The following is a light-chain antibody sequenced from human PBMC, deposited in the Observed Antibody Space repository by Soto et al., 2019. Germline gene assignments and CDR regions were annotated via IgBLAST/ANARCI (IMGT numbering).Light chain of an antibody. V-gene: IGKV3-20*01. CDR2: GAS. J-gene: IGKJ4*01. CDR3: QQYGISPPLT. CDR1: QSVNSNY. Sequence: EIVLTQSPGTLSLSPGERATLSCRASQSVNSNYLAWYQQQPGQAPRLLIYGASTRAAGIPDRFSGSGSATDFTLTISRLEPEDFAVYYCQQYGISPPLTFGGGTKVDIK.